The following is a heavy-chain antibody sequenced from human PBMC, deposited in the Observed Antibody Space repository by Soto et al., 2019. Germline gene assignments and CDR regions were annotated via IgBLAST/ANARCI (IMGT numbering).Heavy chain of an antibody. J-gene: IGHJ4*02. CDR2: ISFDGSDI. V-gene: IGHV3-33*03. D-gene: IGHD5-18*01. CDR1: GFTFNRHG. Sequence: QVQLTESGGGVVQPGKSLRLSCEGSGFTFNRHGMHWVRQAPGKGLEWLAVISFDGSDIYYADSVKGRFTISRDNSEKTVYLHMSSLRPEDTATYICAKMTRGYTYGLDYWGQGTLVTVSS. CDR3: AKMTRGYTYGLDY.